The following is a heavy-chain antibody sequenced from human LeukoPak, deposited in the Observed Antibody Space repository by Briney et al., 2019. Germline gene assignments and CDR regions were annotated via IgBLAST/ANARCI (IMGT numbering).Heavy chain of an antibody. CDR2: ISAYNGNT. CDR3: ARDIGWELHYNYGMDV. D-gene: IGHD1-26*01. V-gene: IGHV1-18*01. CDR1: GYTFTSYG. J-gene: IGHJ6*02. Sequence: ASVKVSCKASGYTFTSYGISWVRQAPGQGLEWMGWISAYNGNTNYAQKLQGRVTMTTDTSTSTAYMELRSLRSDDTAVYYCARDIGWELHYNYGMDVWGQGTTVTVSS.